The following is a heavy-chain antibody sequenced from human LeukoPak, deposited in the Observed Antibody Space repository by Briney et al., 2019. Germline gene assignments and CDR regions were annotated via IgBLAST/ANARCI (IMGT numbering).Heavy chain of an antibody. D-gene: IGHD3-10*02. CDR1: GFTFSRSW. V-gene: IGHV3-7*01. CDR2: IKQDGSDK. Sequence: GGSLRLSCAASGFTFSRSWMNWVRQAPGKGLEWVANIKQDGSDKYYLDSVRGRFTISRDNAKDTLYLQMDSLRVEDTAVYYCAELGITMIGGVWGKGTTVTISS. CDR3: AELGITMIGGV. J-gene: IGHJ6*04.